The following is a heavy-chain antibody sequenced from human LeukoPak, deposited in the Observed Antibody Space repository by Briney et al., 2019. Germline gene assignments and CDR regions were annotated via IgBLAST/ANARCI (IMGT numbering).Heavy chain of an antibody. J-gene: IGHJ4*02. V-gene: IGHV4-34*01. D-gene: IGHD6-13*01. CDR2: INHSGST. CDR1: GGSFSGYY. CDR3: ARGSDTAAGLY. Sequence: PSETLSLTCAVDGGSFSGYYWSWIRQPPGKGMEWIGEINHSGSTNYNPSLKSRVSISVDSSKNQFSLKVSSVTAADTAVYYCARGSDTAAGLYWGQGTLVTVSS.